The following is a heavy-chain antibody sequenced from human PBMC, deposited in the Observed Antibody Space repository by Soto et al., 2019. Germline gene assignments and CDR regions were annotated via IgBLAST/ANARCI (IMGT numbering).Heavy chain of an antibody. Sequence: SETQSLTCTVSGGSVSSTSHFWSWIRQPPGEGLEWIGYIYYSGSTNYNPSLKSRVSMSVDTSKNQFSLKLTSVTAADTAVYYCARDRYSNSPFFDYWGQGALVTVSS. CDR2: IYYSGST. D-gene: IGHD6-6*01. V-gene: IGHV4-61*01. J-gene: IGHJ4*02. CDR1: GGSVSSTSHF. CDR3: ARDRYSNSPFFDY.